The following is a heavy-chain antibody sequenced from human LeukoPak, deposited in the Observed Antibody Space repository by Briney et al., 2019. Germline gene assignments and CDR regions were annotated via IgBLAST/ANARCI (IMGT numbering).Heavy chain of an antibody. V-gene: IGHV3-7*01. CDR2: IHDDGNVK. CDR3: ARGRGWVDH. CDR1: GFTFSSYS. D-gene: IGHD3-16*01. Sequence: PGGSLRLSCAASGFTFSSYSMNWARQAPGKGLEWVANIHDDGNVKNYVDSVKGRFTISRDDARNSVYLQLNSLRVEDTALYYCARGRGWVDHWGQGTLVTVSS. J-gene: IGHJ4*02.